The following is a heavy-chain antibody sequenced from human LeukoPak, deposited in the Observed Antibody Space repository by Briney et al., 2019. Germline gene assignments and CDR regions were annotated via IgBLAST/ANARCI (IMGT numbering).Heavy chain of an antibody. D-gene: IGHD6-13*01. CDR1: GFTFSDYD. CDR2: ITGSGGRT. CDR3: ARIRAGYSSSWFDP. J-gene: IGHJ5*02. Sequence: GGSLRLSCAASGFTFSDYDMSWVRQAPGKGLEWVSYITGSGGRTSYADSVKGRFTISRDNSKKTLYLQMTSLRAEDTAVYYCARIRAGYSSSWFDPWGQGTLVTVSS. V-gene: IGHV3-23*01.